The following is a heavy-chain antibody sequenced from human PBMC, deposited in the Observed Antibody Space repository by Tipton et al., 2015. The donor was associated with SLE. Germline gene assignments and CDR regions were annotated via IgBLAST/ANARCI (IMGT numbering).Heavy chain of an antibody. D-gene: IGHD3-10*01. CDR2: IHHRGTT. CDR3: AGGFYYGSGTFSDFEY. J-gene: IGHJ4*02. CDR1: GGSIRSSRHF. Sequence: LRLSCTVSGGSIRSSRHFWGWIRQPPGMGLEWIGEIHHRGTTNYNPSLKSRITISVDKSKSQFSLKLSSVTAADTAVYYCAGGFYYGSGTFSDFEYWGQGTLATVSS. V-gene: IGHV4-61*05.